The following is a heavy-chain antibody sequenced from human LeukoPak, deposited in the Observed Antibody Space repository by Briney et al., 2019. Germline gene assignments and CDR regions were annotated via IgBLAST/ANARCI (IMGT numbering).Heavy chain of an antibody. Sequence: LPGGSLRLSCAASGFTFSSYDMHWVRQATGKGLEWVSAIGTAGDTYYPGSVKGRFTISRENAKNSLYLQMNSLRAGDTAVYCCARVASGYCSGGSCYSFTRYWYFDLWGRGTLVTVSS. CDR3: ARVASGYCSGGSCYSFTRYWYFDL. V-gene: IGHV3-13*01. CDR1: GFTFSSYD. D-gene: IGHD2-15*01. J-gene: IGHJ2*01. CDR2: IGTAGDT.